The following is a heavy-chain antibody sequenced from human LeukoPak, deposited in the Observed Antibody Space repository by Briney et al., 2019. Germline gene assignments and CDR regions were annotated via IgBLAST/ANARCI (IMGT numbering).Heavy chain of an antibody. V-gene: IGHV4-39*07. Sequence: SETLSLTCTVSGGSISTITYYWGWIRQPPGKGLEWVGHMYYRGNTFYNPFLKSRVTISVDTSKNQFSLNLRSVTAADTAVYYCVRDPSSVGPRDYWGRGSLVTVSS. CDR2: MYYRGNT. J-gene: IGHJ4*02. CDR3: VRDPSSVGPRDY. D-gene: IGHD2-15*01. CDR1: GGSISTITYY.